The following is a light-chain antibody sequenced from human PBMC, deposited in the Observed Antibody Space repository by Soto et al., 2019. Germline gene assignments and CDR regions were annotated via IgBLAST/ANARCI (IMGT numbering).Light chain of an antibody. CDR1: ISNIGAGYD. V-gene: IGLV1-40*01. CDR2: GNN. CDR3: QSYDSSLSAVV. Sequence: QSVLTQPPSVSGAPGQRVTTSCIGSISNIGAGYDVHWYQQLPGKAPKLLISGNNNRPSGVPDRFSGSKSGTSASLAIAGLQAEDEADYHCQSYDSSLSAVVFGGGTKLTVL. J-gene: IGLJ3*02.